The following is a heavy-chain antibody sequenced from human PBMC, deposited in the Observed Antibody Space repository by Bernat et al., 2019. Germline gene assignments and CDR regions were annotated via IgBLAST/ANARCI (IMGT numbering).Heavy chain of an antibody. CDR3: ARDRRGSKWELHFLGY. CDR2: ISYDGSNK. D-gene: IGHD1-26*01. CDR1: GFTFSSYA. V-gene: IGHV3-30-3*01. J-gene: IGHJ4*02. Sequence: QVQLVESGGGVVQPGRSLRLSCAASGFTFSSYAMHWVRQAPGKGLEWVAVISYDGSNKYYADSVKGRFTISRDNSKNTLYLQMNSLRAEDTAVYYCARDRRGSKWELHFLGYWGQGTLVTVSS.